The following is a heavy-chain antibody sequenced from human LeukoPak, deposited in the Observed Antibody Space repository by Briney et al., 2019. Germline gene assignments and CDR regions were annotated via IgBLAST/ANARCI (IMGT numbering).Heavy chain of an antibody. CDR1: GFTVSTHY. V-gene: IGHV3-66*01. J-gene: IGHJ4*02. Sequence: PGRSLRLSCAASGFTVSTHYMTWVRQAPGKGLEWVSVIYGAGITSYADSVKGRFTISRDNSKNTLYLQMNSLRVEDTAVYYCVRDVGGSHGEDYWGQGTLVTVSS. D-gene: IGHD1-26*01. CDR3: VRDVGGSHGEDY. CDR2: IYGAGIT.